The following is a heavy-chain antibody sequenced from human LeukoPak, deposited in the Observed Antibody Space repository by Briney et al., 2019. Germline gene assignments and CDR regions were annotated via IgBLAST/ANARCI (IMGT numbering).Heavy chain of an antibody. Sequence: TSETLSLTCAVYGGSFSGYYWSWIRQPPGKGLEWIGEINHSGSTNYNPSLKSRVTISVDTSKNQFSLKLSSVTAADTAVYYCARAPYSSSWSRLYYYYGMDVWGQGTTVTVSS. V-gene: IGHV4-34*01. J-gene: IGHJ6*02. CDR1: GGSFSGYY. D-gene: IGHD6-13*01. CDR3: ARAPYSSSWSRLYYYYGMDV. CDR2: INHSGST.